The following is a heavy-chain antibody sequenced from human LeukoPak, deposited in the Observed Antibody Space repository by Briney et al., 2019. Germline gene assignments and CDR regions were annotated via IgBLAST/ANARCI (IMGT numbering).Heavy chain of an antibody. V-gene: IGHV3-30*02. D-gene: IGHD2-2*01. CDR3: AREDCSSTSCWFDY. J-gene: IGHJ4*02. Sequence: GGSLRLSCAASGFTFSTYGMHWVRQAPGKGLEWVAFIRFDGSNKYYADSVKGRFTISRDNSLYLQMNSLRAVDTAVYYCAREDCSSTSCWFDYWGQGTLVTVSS. CDR2: IRFDGSNK. CDR1: GFTFSTYG.